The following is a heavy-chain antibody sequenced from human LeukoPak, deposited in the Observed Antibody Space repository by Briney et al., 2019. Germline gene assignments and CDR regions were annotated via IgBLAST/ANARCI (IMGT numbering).Heavy chain of an antibody. Sequence: ASVKVSCKASGYAFTSCDINWVRQAPGQGLEWMGWINPKNGGTNYAQKFQGRFTMTRDMSVNTAYMELSGLTSDDTAVYYCARDPSNRYYTDVWGIGTTVTVSS. CDR3: ARDPSNRYYTDV. CDR2: INPKNGGT. CDR1: GYAFTSCD. D-gene: IGHD1-14*01. V-gene: IGHV1-2*02. J-gene: IGHJ6*03.